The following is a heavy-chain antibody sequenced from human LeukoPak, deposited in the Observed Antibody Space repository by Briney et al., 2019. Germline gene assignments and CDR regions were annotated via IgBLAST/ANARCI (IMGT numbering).Heavy chain of an antibody. J-gene: IGHJ4*02. CDR1: GGSFSGYY. CDR3: ARRPSYYDILTGYYSFIYYFDY. Sequence: KPSETLSLTCAIYGGSFSGYYWSWIRQPPGKGLEWIGEINHSGSTNYNPSLKSRVTISVDTSKNQFSLKLSSVTAADTAVYYCARRPSYYDILTGYYSFIYYFDYWGQGTLVTVSS. CDR2: INHSGST. D-gene: IGHD3-9*01. V-gene: IGHV4-34*01.